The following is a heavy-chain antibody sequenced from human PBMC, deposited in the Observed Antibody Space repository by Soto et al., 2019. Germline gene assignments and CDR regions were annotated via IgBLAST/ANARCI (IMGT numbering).Heavy chain of an antibody. CDR3: ATGRTEWFEVFYYYYGMDV. CDR1: GYTLTELS. V-gene: IGHV1-24*01. J-gene: IGHJ6*02. D-gene: IGHD3-3*01. Sequence: ASVKVSCKVSGYTLTELSMHWVRQAPGKGLEWMGGFDPEDGETIYAQKFQGRVTMTEDTSTDTAYMELSSLRSEDTAVYYCATGRTEWFEVFYYYYGMDVWGQGTTVTVSS. CDR2: FDPEDGET.